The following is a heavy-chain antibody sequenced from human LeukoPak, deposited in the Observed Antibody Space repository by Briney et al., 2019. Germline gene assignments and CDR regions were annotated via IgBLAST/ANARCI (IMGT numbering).Heavy chain of an antibody. CDR2: ISYDGSNK. CDR3: ARGGITGTTEFDY. D-gene: IGHD1-7*01. J-gene: IGHJ4*02. CDR1: GFTFSSYA. Sequence: GRSLRLSCAASGFTFSSYAMHWVRQAPGKGLEWVAVISYDGSNKYYADSVKGRFTISRDNSKNTLYLQMNSLRAEDTAVYYCARGGITGTTEFDYWGQGTLVTVSS. V-gene: IGHV3-30-3*01.